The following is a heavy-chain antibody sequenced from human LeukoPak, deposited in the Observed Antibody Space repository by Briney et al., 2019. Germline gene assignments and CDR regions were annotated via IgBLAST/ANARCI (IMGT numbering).Heavy chain of an antibody. CDR3: ARTPLEETDWSGYWSVFHYYGMDV. CDR2: IIPIFGTA. CDR1: GYTFTSYY. Sequence: ASVKVSCKASGYTFTSYYMHWVRQAPGQGLEWMGGIIPIFGTANYAQKFQGRVTITADESTSTAYMELSSLRSEDTAVYYCARTPLEETDWSGYWSVFHYYGMDVWGQGTTVTVSS. J-gene: IGHJ6*02. V-gene: IGHV1-69*13. D-gene: IGHD3-3*01.